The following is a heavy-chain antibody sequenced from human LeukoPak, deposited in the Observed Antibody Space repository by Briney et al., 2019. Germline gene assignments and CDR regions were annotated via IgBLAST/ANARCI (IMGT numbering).Heavy chain of an antibody. D-gene: IGHD3-3*01. V-gene: IGHV1-8*03. Sequence: ASVKVSCKASGYTFTSYDINWVRQATGQGREWMGWMNPNSGNTGYEQKHQGRVTITRNTSISTAYMELSSLRSEDTAVYYCARGYDFWSGYSYYYYYMDVWGKGTTVTVSS. CDR1: GYTFTSYD. CDR2: MNPNSGNT. J-gene: IGHJ6*03. CDR3: ARGYDFWSGYSYYYYYMDV.